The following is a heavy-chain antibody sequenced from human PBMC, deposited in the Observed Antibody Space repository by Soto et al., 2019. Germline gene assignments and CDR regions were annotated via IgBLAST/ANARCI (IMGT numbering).Heavy chain of an antibody. CDR1: GFTVSSNY. J-gene: IGHJ4*02. CDR3: VRGRYGSERH. V-gene: IGHV3-53*04. Sequence: EVRLVESGGGLVQPGGSLRLSCAASGFTVSSNYMTWVRQAPGKGLEWVSLVYSGGATHYAASVKGRFTISTDSSQSTMLLQMNSLRTEDTATYYCVRGRYGSERHLGQGTKFVVSS. CDR2: VYSGGAT. D-gene: IGHD3-10*01.